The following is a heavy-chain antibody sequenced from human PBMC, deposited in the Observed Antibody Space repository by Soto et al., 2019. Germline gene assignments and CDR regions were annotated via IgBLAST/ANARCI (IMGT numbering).Heavy chain of an antibody. CDR2: INPSGGST. D-gene: IGHD2-15*01. V-gene: IGHV1-46*03. Sequence: GASVKVSCKASGYTFTSYYMHWVRQAPGQGLEWMGIINPSGGSTSYAQKFQGRVTMTRDTSTSTVYMELSSLRSEDTAVYYCARGYCSGGSCYSPPFDYWGQGTLVTVSS. J-gene: IGHJ4*02. CDR1: GYTFTSYY. CDR3: ARGYCSGGSCYSPPFDY.